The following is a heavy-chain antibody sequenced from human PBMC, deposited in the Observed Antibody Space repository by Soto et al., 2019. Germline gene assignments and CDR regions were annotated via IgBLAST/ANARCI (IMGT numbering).Heavy chain of an antibody. Sequence: QVQLQESGPGLVKPSQTRSLTCTVSGCSISSGDYYWSWIRQPPGKGLEWIGYIYYSGSTYYNPSLKSRVTISVETSKNQSYLKLSSVTDADTAVYDCARAYPVVTDVWGQGTTGTDAS. D-gene: IGHD2-2*02. CDR2: IYYSGST. J-gene: IGHJ6*02. CDR3: ARAYPVVTDV. CDR1: GCSISSGDYY. V-gene: IGHV4-30-4*01.